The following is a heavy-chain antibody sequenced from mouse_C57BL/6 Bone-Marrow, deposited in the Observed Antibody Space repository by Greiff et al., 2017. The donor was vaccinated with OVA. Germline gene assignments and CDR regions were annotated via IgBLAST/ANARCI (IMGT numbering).Heavy chain of an antibody. V-gene: IGHV1-75*01. J-gene: IGHJ2*01. D-gene: IGHD6-1*01. CDR2: IFPGSGST. Sequence: VQLQQSGPELVKPGASVKISCKASGYTFTDYYINWVKQRPGQGLEWIGWIFPGSGSTYYNEKFKGKATLTVDQSSSTAYMLLSSLTSEDSAVYFCARYLCIYYFDYWGQGTTLTVSS. CDR1: GYTFTDYY. CDR3: ARYLCIYYFDY.